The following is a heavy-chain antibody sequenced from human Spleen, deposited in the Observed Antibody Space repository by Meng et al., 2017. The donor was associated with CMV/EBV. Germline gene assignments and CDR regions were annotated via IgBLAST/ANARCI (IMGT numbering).Heavy chain of an antibody. D-gene: IGHD3-3*01. J-gene: IGHJ4*02. CDR2: IIPIFGTA. V-gene: IGHV1-69*05. CDR3: ASGYDFWSGQTFHPRY. CDR1: GGTFSSYA. Sequence: SVKVSCKASGGTFSSYAISWVQQAPGQGLEWMGGIIPIFGTANYAQKFQGRVTITTDESTSTAYMELSSLRSEDTAVYYCASGYDFWSGQTFHPRYWGQGTLVTVSS.